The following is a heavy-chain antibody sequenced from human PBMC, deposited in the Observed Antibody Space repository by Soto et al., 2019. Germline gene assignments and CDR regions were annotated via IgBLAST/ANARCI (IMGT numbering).Heavy chain of an antibody. CDR2: ISHSGNT. V-gene: IGHV4-4*02. J-gene: IGHJ4*02. Sequence: QVQLRESGPGLVKPSGTLSLTCVVSGDSINSSHWWNWVRQPPEKGLEWIGQISHSGNTSYNPSLTSRVTISVDKSKSHFSLKLTSVTAADTAVYYCAARHFWSRPWTDRRLDYWGQGTLVTVSS. D-gene: IGHD3-3*02. CDR1: GDSINSSHW. CDR3: AARHFWSRPWTDRRLDY.